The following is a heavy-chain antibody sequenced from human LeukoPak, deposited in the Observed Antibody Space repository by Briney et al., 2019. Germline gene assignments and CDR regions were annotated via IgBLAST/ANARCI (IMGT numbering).Heavy chain of an antibody. CDR3: ARLISGSGSSPYYYYYMDV. V-gene: IGHV5-51*01. Sequence: GESLKISCKGSGYSFTSYWIGWVRQMPGKGLEWMGIIYPGDSDTRYSPSFQGLVTISADKSISTAYLQWSSLKASDTAMYYCARLISGSGSSPYYYYYMDVWGKGTTVTVSS. D-gene: IGHD3-10*01. CDR1: GYSFTSYW. CDR2: IYPGDSDT. J-gene: IGHJ6*03.